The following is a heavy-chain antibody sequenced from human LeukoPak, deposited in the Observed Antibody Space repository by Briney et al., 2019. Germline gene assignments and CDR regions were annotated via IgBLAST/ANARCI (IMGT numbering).Heavy chain of an antibody. Sequence: SVKVSCKASGGTFTSYTISWVRHAPGQGLEWMGRIIPILGIATYAQKFQGRVTITADKSTSTAYMELSSLRSEDTAVYYCAREPGSGSYYGFDYWGQGTLVTVSS. V-gene: IGHV1-69*04. D-gene: IGHD1-26*01. CDR2: IIPILGIA. CDR1: GGTFTSYT. J-gene: IGHJ4*02. CDR3: AREPGSGSYYGFDY.